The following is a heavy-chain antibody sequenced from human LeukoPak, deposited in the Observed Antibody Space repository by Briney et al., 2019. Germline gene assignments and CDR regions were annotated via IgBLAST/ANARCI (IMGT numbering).Heavy chain of an antibody. V-gene: IGHV3-11*06. D-gene: IGHD3-10*01. J-gene: IGHJ6*02. CDR1: GFTFSDYY. CDR3: ARSFRRYGMDV. CDR2: MRRGSDVK. Sequence: GGSLRLSCAGSGFTFSDYYMAWIRQAPGKGLQRISYMRRGSDVKTYADSVKGRFTISRDNAQNSLYLQMNSLRVEDTAVYYCARSFRRYGMDVWGQGTTVTVSS.